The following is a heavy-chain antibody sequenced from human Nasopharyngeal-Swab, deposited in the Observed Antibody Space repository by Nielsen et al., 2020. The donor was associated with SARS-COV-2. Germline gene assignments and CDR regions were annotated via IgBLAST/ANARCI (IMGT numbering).Heavy chain of an antibody. D-gene: IGHD6-13*01. Sequence: LSLTCAASGFTFSSYWMSWVRQAPGKGLEWVANIKQHGSEKYYVDSVKGRFTISRDNAKNSLYLQMNSLRAEDTAVYYCARDLGGYSSSWYESSNWFDPWGQGTLVTVSS. V-gene: IGHV3-7*01. J-gene: IGHJ5*02. CDR3: ARDLGGYSSSWYESSNWFDP. CDR2: IKQHGSEK. CDR1: GFTFSSYW.